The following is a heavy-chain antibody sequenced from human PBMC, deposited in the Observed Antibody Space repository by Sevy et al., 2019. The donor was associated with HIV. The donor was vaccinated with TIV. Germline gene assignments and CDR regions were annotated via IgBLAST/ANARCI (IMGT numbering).Heavy chain of an antibody. V-gene: IGHV3-23*01. CDR3: AKPNAICGGDYRAIDY. CDR2: ISGRGGST. J-gene: IGHJ4*02. D-gene: IGHD2-21*02. Sequence: GGSLRLSCAASGFTFSSYAMSWVRQAPGKGLEWVSAISGRGGSTYYADSVKGRFTISRDNSKNTLYLQMNSLRAEDTAVYYCAKPNAICGGDYRAIDYWGQGTLVTVSS. CDR1: GFTFSSYA.